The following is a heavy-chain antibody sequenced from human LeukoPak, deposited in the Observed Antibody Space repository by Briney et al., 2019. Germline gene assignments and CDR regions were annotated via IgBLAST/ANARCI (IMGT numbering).Heavy chain of an antibody. CDR1: GYTFTSYG. Sequence: GASVKVSCKASGYTFTSYGISWVRQAPGQGLEWMGWMNPNSGNTGYAQKFQGRVTMTRNTSISTAYMELSSLRSEDTAVYYCARGLPRSQRNVKRNYYGSGSYRPPYYYYYMDVWGKGTTVTVSS. J-gene: IGHJ6*03. CDR3: ARGLPRSQRNVKRNYYGSGSYRPPYYYYYMDV. V-gene: IGHV1-8*02. CDR2: MNPNSGNT. D-gene: IGHD3-10*01.